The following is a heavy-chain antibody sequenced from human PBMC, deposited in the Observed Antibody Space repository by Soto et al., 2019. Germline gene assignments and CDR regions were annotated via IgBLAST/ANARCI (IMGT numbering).Heavy chain of an antibody. J-gene: IGHJ6*03. Sequence: PGGSLRLSCAASGFTFSSYWMSWVRQAPGKGLEWVANIKQDGSEKYYVDPVKGRFTISRDNAKNSLYLQMNSLRAEDTAVYYCARVRAGTTPHYYYYYMDVWGKGTTVTVSS. V-gene: IGHV3-7*01. CDR2: IKQDGSEK. CDR1: GFTFSSYW. CDR3: ARVRAGTTPHYYYYYMDV. D-gene: IGHD1-1*01.